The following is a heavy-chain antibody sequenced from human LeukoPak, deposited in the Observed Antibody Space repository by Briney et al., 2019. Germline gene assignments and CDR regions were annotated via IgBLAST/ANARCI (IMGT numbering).Heavy chain of an antibody. V-gene: IGHV3-30-3*01. D-gene: IGHD3-16*01. CDR3: ARGGGATLRYFDL. J-gene: IGHJ2*01. CDR1: GFTFSSYA. Sequence: PGGSLRLSCAASGFTFSSYAMHWVRQAPGKGLEWVAVISYDGSNKYYADSVKGRFTISRDNSKNTLYLQMNSLRAEDTAVYYCARGGGATLRYFDLWGRGTLVTVSS. CDR2: ISYDGSNK.